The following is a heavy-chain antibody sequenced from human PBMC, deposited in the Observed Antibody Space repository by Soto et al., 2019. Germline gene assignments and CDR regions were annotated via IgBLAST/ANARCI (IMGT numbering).Heavy chain of an antibody. CDR1: GGSISSGGYY. Sequence: QVQLQESGPGLVKPSQTLSLTCTVSGGSISSGGYYWSWIRQHPGKGLEWIGYIYYSGSTYYNPSLKSRVTLSVDTSKNQFSLNLSSVTAADTAVYYCARGFSVCGMDVWGQGTTFTVSS. J-gene: IGHJ6*02. V-gene: IGHV4-31*03. CDR3: ARGFSVCGMDV. CDR2: IYYSGST.